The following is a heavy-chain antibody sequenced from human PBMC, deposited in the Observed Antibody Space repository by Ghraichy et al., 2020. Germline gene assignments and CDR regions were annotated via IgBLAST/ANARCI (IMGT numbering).Heavy chain of an antibody. J-gene: IGHJ2*01. V-gene: IGHV3-72*01. CDR1: GFTFSDHY. CDR2: TRNKANRYIT. Sequence: GGSLRLSCAASGFTFSDHYMDWVRQAPGKGLEWVGRTRNKANRYITAYAASVKGRFIISRDDSKDSVYLQMNSLKTEDTAVYYCARVRVRSYVWYFVLWGRGTLVTVSS. D-gene: IGHD3-16*01. CDR3: ARVRVRSYVWYFVL.